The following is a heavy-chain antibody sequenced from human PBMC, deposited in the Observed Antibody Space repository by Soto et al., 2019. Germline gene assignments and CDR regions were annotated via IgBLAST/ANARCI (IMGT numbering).Heavy chain of an antibody. D-gene: IGHD4-17*01. Sequence: GESLKISCKGSGYSFTSYWIGWVRQMPGKGLEWMGIIYPGDSDTRYSPSFQGQVTISADRSISTAYLQWSSLKASDTAMYYCVRRSSTVTPGNYYGMDVWGQGTTVTVSS. CDR3: VRRSSTVTPGNYYGMDV. J-gene: IGHJ6*02. CDR1: GYSFTSYW. CDR2: IYPGDSDT. V-gene: IGHV5-51*01.